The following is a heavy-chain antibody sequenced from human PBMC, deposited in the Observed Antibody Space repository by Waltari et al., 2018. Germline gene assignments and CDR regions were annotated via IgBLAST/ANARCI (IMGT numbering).Heavy chain of an antibody. CDR3: ARERITIFGVVAYYYYGMDV. Sequence: QVQLQASGPGLVKPSETLSLTCPVSVYSLSSGYSWGWIRQPPGKGREWIGSIYHSGSTYYNPSLKSRVTISVDTSKNQFSLKLSSVTAADTAVYYCARERITIFGVVAYYYYGMDVWGQGTTVTVSS. CDR1: VYSLSSGYS. CDR2: IYHSGST. J-gene: IGHJ6*02. D-gene: IGHD3-3*01. V-gene: IGHV4-38-2*02.